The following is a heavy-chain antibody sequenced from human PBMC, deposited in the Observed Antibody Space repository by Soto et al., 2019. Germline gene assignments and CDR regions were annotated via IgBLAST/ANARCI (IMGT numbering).Heavy chain of an antibody. V-gene: IGHV3-30*09. J-gene: IGHJ5*02. CDR1: GFTFSSYA. CDR2: ISYDGSNK. CDR3: AKGPDGSGYYHNWFDA. Sequence: GGSLRLSCAASGFTFSSYAMHWVRQAPGKGLEWVAVISYDGSNKYYADSVKGRFAISRDRSKNRLSLQMNSLRVEDTAVYYCAKGPDGSGYYHNWFDAWGQGTLVTVSS. D-gene: IGHD3-22*01.